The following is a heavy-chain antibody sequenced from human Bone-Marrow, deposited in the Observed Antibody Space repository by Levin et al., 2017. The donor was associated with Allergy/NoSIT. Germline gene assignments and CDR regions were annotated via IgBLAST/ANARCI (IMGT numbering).Heavy chain of an antibody. Sequence: GESLKISCAASGFTFSSYGMHWVRQAPGKGLEWVAVISYDGSNKYYADSVKGRFTISRDNSKNTLYLQMNSLRAEDTAVYYCAKDPARGGASWGAKRTNGGAFDIWGQGTMVTVSS. CDR1: GFTFSSYG. D-gene: IGHD3-16*01. CDR2: ISYDGSNK. V-gene: IGHV3-30*18. CDR3: AKDPARGGASWGAKRTNGGAFDI. J-gene: IGHJ3*02.